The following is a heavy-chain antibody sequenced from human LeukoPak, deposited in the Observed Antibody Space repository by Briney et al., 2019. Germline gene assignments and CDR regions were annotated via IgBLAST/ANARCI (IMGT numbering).Heavy chain of an antibody. D-gene: IGHD1-26*01. CDR1: GYTFTGYY. CDR2: INPNSGGT. CDR3: ARDLFAGPYSGSYPDYGMDV. J-gene: IGHJ6*02. V-gene: IGHV1-2*02. Sequence: ASVKVSCKASGYTFTGYYMHWVRQAPGQGLEWMGWINPNSGGTNYAQKFQGRVTMTRDTSISTAYMELSRLRSDDTAVYYCARDLFAGPYSGSYPDYGMDVWGQGTTVTVSS.